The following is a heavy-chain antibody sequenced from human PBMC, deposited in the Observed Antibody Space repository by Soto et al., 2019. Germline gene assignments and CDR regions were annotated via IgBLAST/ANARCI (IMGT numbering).Heavy chain of an antibody. Sequence: GGSLRLSCAASGFTFSSYSMNWVRQAPGKGLEWVSYISSSSSTIYYADSVRGRFTISRDNAKNSLYLQMNSLRDEDTAVYYCARLYYDILTGFGDLDYWGQGTLVTVSS. D-gene: IGHD3-9*01. J-gene: IGHJ4*02. CDR1: GFTFSSYS. CDR2: ISSSSSTI. V-gene: IGHV3-48*02. CDR3: ARLYYDILTGFGDLDY.